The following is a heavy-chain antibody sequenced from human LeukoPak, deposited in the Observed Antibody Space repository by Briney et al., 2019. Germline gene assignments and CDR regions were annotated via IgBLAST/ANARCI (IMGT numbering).Heavy chain of an antibody. J-gene: IGHJ3*02. CDR1: GGSIRSSSYY. Sequence: SETLSLTCIVSGGSIRSSSYYWGWIRQPPGKGLEWIGSIYYSGSTYYNPSPKSRVTISVDTSKNQFSLKLRSVTAADTAVYYCARDPTVVTPEAVDIWGQGTKVTVSS. D-gene: IGHD4-23*01. CDR3: ARDPTVVTPEAVDI. V-gene: IGHV4-39*07. CDR2: IYYSGST.